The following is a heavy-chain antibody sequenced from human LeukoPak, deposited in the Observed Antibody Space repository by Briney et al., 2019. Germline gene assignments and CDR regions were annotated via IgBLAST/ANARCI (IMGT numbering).Heavy chain of an antibody. CDR3: ASPKTPSGSYGDFDY. Sequence: GGSLRLSCAASGFTFSSYWMSWVRQAPGKGLEWVANIKQDGSEKYYVDSVKGRFTISRDNAKDSLYLQMNSLRAEDTAVYYCASPKTPSGSYGDFDYWGQGTLVTVSS. CDR1: GFTFSSYW. D-gene: IGHD1-26*01. J-gene: IGHJ4*02. V-gene: IGHV3-7*03. CDR2: IKQDGSEK.